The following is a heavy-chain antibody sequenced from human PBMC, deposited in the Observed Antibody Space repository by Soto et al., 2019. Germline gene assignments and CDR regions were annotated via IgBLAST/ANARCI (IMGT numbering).Heavy chain of an antibody. Sequence: ASVKVSCKASGYTFTSYGISWVRQAPGQGLEWMGWMNPNSGNTGYAQKFQGRVTMTRNTSISTAYMELSSLRSEDTAVYYCAREGIAAAGQTDAFDIWGQGTMVTVSS. J-gene: IGHJ3*02. CDR1: GYTFTSYG. D-gene: IGHD6-13*01. V-gene: IGHV1-8*02. CDR3: AREGIAAAGQTDAFDI. CDR2: MNPNSGNT.